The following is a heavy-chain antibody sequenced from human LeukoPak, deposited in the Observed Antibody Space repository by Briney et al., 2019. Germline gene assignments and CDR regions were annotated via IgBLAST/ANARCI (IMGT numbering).Heavy chain of an antibody. D-gene: IGHD6-19*01. V-gene: IGHV3-21*01. J-gene: IGHJ2*01. CDR3: ARDYSSGWLFDL. Sequence: GALRLSCAASGFTFSSYSMNWVRQAPGKGLEWVSSVSSRDTYINYADSVKGRFTISRDDSKNSLYLQMNSLRAEDTAVYYCARDYSSGWLFDLWGRGTLVTVSS. CDR2: VSSRDTYI. CDR1: GFTFSSYS.